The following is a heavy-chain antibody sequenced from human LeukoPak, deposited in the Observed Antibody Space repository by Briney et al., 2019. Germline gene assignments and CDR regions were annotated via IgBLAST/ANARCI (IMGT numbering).Heavy chain of an antibody. J-gene: IGHJ2*01. V-gene: IGHV6-1*01. D-gene: IGHD4-17*01. CDR1: GDSVSSNSAA. CDR3: ARDSPLTTVTTFPYWYFDL. CDR2: TYYRSKWYN. Sequence: SQTLSLTCAISGDSVSSNSAAWNWIRQSPSRGLEWLGRTYYRSKWYNDYAVSVKSRITINPDTSKNQFSLQLNSVTPEDTAVYYCARDSPLTTVTTFPYWYFDLWGRGTLVTVSS.